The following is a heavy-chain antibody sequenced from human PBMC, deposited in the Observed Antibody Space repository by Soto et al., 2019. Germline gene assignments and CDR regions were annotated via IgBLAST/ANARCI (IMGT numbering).Heavy chain of an antibody. J-gene: IGHJ5*02. CDR2: IYTSGST. D-gene: IGHD4-4*01. V-gene: IGHV4-4*07. CDR1: GGSISSYY. CDR3: ARDLNGFSKRPPKWFDP. Sequence: SETLSLTCTVSGGSISSYYWSWIRQPAGKGLEWIGRIYTSGSTNYNPSLKSRVTMSVDTSKNQFSLKLSSVTAADTAVYYCARDLNGFSKRPPKWFDPWGQGTLVTVSS.